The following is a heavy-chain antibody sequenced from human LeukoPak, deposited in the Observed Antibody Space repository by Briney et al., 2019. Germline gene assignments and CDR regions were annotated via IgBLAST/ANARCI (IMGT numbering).Heavy chain of an antibody. CDR2: INTNTGNP. J-gene: IGHJ4*02. CDR1: GYTFTSYA. D-gene: IGHD3-22*01. CDR3: ARDGLPGRYYYDSSGYYYEPPTNFDY. V-gene: IGHV7-4-1*02. Sequence: GASVKVSCKASGYTFTSYAMNWVRQAPGQGLEWMGWINTNTGNPTYAQGFTGRFVFSLDTSVSTAYLQISSLKAEDTAVYYCARDGLPGRYYYDSSGYYYEPPTNFDYWGQGTLVTVSS.